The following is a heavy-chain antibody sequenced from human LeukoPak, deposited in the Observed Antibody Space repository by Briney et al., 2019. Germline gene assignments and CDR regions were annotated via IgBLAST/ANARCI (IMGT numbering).Heavy chain of an antibody. V-gene: IGHV1-2*02. CDR1: GYTFTGYY. CDR2: INPNSGGT. Sequence: ASVKVSCTASGYTFTGYYMHWVRQAPGQGLEWMGWINPNSGGTNYAQKFQGRVTMTRDTSISTAYMELSRLRSDDTAVYYCARGFGRYCSGGSCYGPEYNWFDPWGQGTLVTVSS. D-gene: IGHD2-15*01. CDR3: ARGFGRYCSGGSCYGPEYNWFDP. J-gene: IGHJ5*02.